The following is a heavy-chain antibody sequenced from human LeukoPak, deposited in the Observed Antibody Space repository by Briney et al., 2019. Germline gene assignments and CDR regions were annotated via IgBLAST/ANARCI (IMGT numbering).Heavy chain of an antibody. Sequence: PGGSLRLSCAASGFTFSSYAMHWVRQAPGKGLEWVAVISYDGSNKYYADSVKGRFTISRDNSKNTLYLQMSSLRSEDTAVYYCAREAISGDRPPPEADYWGQGTLVTVSS. V-gene: IGHV3-30-3*01. J-gene: IGHJ4*02. D-gene: IGHD4-17*01. CDR2: ISYDGSNK. CDR3: AREAISGDRPPPEADY. CDR1: GFTFSSYA.